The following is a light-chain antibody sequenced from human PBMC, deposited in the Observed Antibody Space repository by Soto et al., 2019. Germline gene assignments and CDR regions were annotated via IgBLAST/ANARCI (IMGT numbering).Light chain of an antibody. CDR3: CSFVDFTCL. CDR2: EVT. Sequence: QSVLTQPASVSGSPGQSITISSTGTSSDIGSYDLVSWYQQHPGTAPTLINYEVTKRPSGPLTRFSGPKSGSTASLTISGLQAVEEADYYCCSFVDFTCLFGIGTKVT. CDR1: SSDIGSYDL. J-gene: IGLJ1*01. V-gene: IGLV2-23*02.